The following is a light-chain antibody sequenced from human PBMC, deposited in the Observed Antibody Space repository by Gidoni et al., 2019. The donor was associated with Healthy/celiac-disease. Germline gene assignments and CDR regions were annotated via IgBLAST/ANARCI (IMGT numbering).Light chain of an antibody. CDR2: AAS. J-gene: IGKJ2*01. CDR1: QSITNY. Sequence: DIQMTQSPSSLSASVGDRVTITRRSSQSITNYLNWYQQKPGKAPKVLIYAASSLQSGVPSRFSGSGSGTDFILTITSLQPEDFATYYCQQSYSTPTTFGQGTKLVIK. V-gene: IGKV1-39*01. CDR3: QQSYSTPTT.